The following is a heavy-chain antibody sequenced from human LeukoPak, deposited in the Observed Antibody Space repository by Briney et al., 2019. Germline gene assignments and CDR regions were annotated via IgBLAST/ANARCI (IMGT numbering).Heavy chain of an antibody. D-gene: IGHD6-13*01. CDR2: IYYSGST. V-gene: IGHV4-31*03. CDR1: GGSISSGGYY. CDR3: ARDIAAAGTYYYYGMDV. J-gene: IGHJ6*02. Sequence: SETLSLTCTVSGGSISSGGYYWSWIRQYPGKGLEWIGYIYYSGSTYYNPSLKSRVTISVDTSKNQFSLKLSSVTAADTAVYYCARDIAAAGTYYYYGMDVWGQGTTVTVSS.